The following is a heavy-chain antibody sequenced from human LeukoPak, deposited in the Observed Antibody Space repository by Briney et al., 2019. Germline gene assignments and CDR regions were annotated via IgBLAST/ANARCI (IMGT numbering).Heavy chain of an antibody. V-gene: IGHV1-18*01. CDR2: ISAYNGNT. Sequence: GASVKVSCKASGYTFTSYGISWVRQAPGQGLEWMGWISAYNGNTNYAQKLQGRVTMTTDTSTSTAYMELRSLRSDDTAVYYCARGREMATRPGAFDIWGQGTMVTVSS. CDR1: GYTFTSYG. CDR3: ARGREMATRPGAFDI. D-gene: IGHD5-24*01. J-gene: IGHJ3*02.